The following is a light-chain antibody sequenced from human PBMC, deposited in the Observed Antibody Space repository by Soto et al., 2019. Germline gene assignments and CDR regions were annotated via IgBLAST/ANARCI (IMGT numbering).Light chain of an antibody. V-gene: IGKV3D-15*01. J-gene: IGKJ1*01. CDR3: QQYNSYPT. CDR2: GAS. Sequence: EIVMTQSPATLSVSPGERATLSCRASQSVSSDLVWYQQKPGQAPRLLIYGASNRATGVPDRFSGSGSGTDFTLTISSLQPDDFATYYCQQYNSYPTFGQGTKVDIK. CDR1: QSVSSD.